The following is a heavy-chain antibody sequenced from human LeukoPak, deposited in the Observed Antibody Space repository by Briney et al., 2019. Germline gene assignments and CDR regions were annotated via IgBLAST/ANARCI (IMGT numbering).Heavy chain of an antibody. Sequence: PGGSLRPSFAVPGFTVSDYYMSWVRQAQGKGLEWVSVIYSGGKTYYADSVKGRFTIYRDDSKNTLHLKMNSMRDEDTAVYYCARINYYDGSGFYRDYWGQGTLVTVSS. CDR3: ARINYYDGSGFYRDY. CDR2: IYSGGKT. D-gene: IGHD3-22*01. V-gene: IGHV3-53*01. J-gene: IGHJ4*02. CDR1: GFTVSDYY.